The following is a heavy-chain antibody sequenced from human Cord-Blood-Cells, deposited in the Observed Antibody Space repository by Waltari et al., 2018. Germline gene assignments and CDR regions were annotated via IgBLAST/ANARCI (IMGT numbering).Heavy chain of an antibody. CDR3: ARDNWGLGAFDI. Sequence: QVQLVESGGGVVQPGRSLRLSCAASGFTFSSYAMHWVRQAPGKGLEWVAVRSYDGSNKYYADSVKGRFTISRDNSKNTLYLQMNSLRAEDTAVYYCARDNWGLGAFDIWGQGTMVTVSS. V-gene: IGHV3-30-3*01. CDR2: RSYDGSNK. CDR1: GFTFSSYA. D-gene: IGHD7-27*01. J-gene: IGHJ3*02.